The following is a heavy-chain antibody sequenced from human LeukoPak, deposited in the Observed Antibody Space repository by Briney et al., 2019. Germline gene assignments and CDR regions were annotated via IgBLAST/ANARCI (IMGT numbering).Heavy chain of an antibody. D-gene: IGHD4-11*01. CDR2: IQYDGGNK. J-gene: IGHJ4*02. V-gene: IGHV3-30*02. CDR1: GFTFSSYG. CDR3: AKDETLMTTVRYYFDY. Sequence: GGSLRLSCAASGFTFSSYGMHWARQAPGKWLEWVAFIQYDGGNKYYADSVKGRFTISRDNSKNTLYLQMNSLRAEDTAVYYCAKDETLMTTVRYYFDYWGQGTLVTVSS.